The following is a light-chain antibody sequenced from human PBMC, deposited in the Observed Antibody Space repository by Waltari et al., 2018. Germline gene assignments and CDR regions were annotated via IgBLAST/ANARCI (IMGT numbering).Light chain of an antibody. CDR1: QSGTTN. V-gene: IGKV3-15*01. Sequence: EIVMAQSPASLSVSPGERAIFSCRARQSGTTNVAWYQQQPGQPPTLLIYGASPRATDIPARFSGSGSGTEFTPTITSPQSEDVGVYYCHQYNDGPPFNFGQGTKLEIK. CDR2: GAS. J-gene: IGKJ2*01. CDR3: HQYNDGPPFN.